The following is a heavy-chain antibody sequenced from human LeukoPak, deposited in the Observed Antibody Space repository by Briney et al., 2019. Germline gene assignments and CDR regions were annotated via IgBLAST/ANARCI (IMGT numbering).Heavy chain of an antibody. V-gene: IGHV1-46*01. CDR2: INPSGGST. CDR1: GYTFTYYY. D-gene: IGHD4-17*01. Sequence: ASVKVSFKASGYTFTYYYIHWVRQAPGQGLEWMGIINPSGGSTNYAQKFQGRVTMTRDTSTSTLYMELNSLRSDDTSVYYCARHGDGAENFQHWGQGTLVTVS. J-gene: IGHJ1*01. CDR3: ARHGDGAENFQH.